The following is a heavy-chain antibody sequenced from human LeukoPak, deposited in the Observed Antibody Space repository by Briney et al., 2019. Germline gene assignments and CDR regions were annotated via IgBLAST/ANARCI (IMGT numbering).Heavy chain of an antibody. Sequence: GAPVKVSCKASGYTFTTYGIAWVRQAPGQGLEWMGWISAHNGNTNYAQSLQGRVTMTTDTSTNTAYMGLRSLRSDDTAVYYCARDGYFDLWGRGTLVTVSS. J-gene: IGHJ2*01. V-gene: IGHV1-18*01. CDR3: ARDGYFDL. CDR1: GYTFTTYG. CDR2: ISAHNGNT.